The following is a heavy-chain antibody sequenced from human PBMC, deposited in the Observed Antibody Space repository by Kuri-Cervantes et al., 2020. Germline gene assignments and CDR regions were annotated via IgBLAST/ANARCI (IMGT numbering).Heavy chain of an antibody. Sequence: GESLKISCAASGFTFSSYSMNWVRQAPGKGLEWVSSISSSSSYIYYADSVKGRFTISRDNAKNSLYLQMNSLRVEDTAVYYCARERPYGTDYWGQGTLVTVSS. CDR2: ISSSSSYI. CDR1: GFTFSSYS. J-gene: IGHJ4*02. D-gene: IGHD4-17*01. V-gene: IGHV3-21*01. CDR3: ARERPYGTDY.